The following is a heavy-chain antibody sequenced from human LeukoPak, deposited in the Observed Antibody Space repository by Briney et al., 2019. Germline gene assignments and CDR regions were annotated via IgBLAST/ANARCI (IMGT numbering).Heavy chain of an antibody. J-gene: IGHJ6*02. V-gene: IGHV1-69*13. CDR1: GGTFSSYA. Sequence: SVKVSCKASGGTFSSYAISWVRQAPGQGLEWMGGIIPIFGTANYAQKFQGRVTITADESTSTAYIELSSLRSEDTAVYYCARCYRSLYYYYGMDVWGRGTTVTVSS. CDR3: ARCYRSLYYYYGMDV. D-gene: IGHD2-15*01. CDR2: IIPIFGTA.